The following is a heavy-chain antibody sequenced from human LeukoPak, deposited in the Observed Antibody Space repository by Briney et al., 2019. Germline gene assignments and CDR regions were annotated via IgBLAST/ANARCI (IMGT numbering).Heavy chain of an antibody. V-gene: IGHV4-34*01. CDR3: ARGLYVWGTYAHHFDY. CDR2: INHSGST. J-gene: IGHJ4*02. CDR1: GFSFSNYR. Sequence: GSLRLSCAASGFSFSNYRMQWVRQSPGKGLEWIGEINHSGSTNYNPSLKSRVTISEDTSKNQFSLKLNSVTAADTAVYYCARGLYVWGTYAHHFDYWGQGTLVTVSS. D-gene: IGHD3-16*01.